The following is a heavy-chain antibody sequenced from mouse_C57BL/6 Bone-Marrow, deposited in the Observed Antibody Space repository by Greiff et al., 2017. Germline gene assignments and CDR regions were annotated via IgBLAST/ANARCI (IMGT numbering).Heavy chain of an antibody. J-gene: IGHJ2*01. Sequence: EVHLVESGGGLVQPGESLKLSCESNEYEFPSHDKSWVRKTPETRLELVAGIKSYGGSTYYPDTIERRFSISRDNAKKTLYLQMSSLRSEDTALYDCARHDMVCPFDYWGQGTTLTVSS. CDR3: ARHDMVCPFDY. D-gene: IGHD2-2*01. CDR2: IKSYGGST. CDR1: EYEFPSHD. V-gene: IGHV5-2*01.